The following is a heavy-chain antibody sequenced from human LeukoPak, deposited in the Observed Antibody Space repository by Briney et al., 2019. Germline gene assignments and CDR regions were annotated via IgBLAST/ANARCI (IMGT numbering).Heavy chain of an antibody. V-gene: IGHV1-8*01. J-gene: IGHJ4*02. CDR2: MNPNSGNT. D-gene: IGHD2-2*01. CDR3: ARGGKYQLLPRLPDC. Sequence: GASVKVSCKASGYTFTSYDINWVRQATGQGLEWMGWMNPNSGNTGYAQKFQGRVTMTRNTSISTAYMELSSLRSEDTAVYYCARGGKYQLLPRLPDCWGQGTLVTVSS. CDR1: GYTFTSYD.